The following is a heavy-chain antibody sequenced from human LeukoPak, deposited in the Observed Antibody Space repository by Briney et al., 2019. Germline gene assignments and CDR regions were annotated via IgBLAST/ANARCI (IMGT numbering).Heavy chain of an antibody. J-gene: IGHJ4*02. CDR1: GYTSTAYY. V-gene: IGHV1-2*02. D-gene: IGHD6-13*01. CDR2: INPNSGGT. Sequence: GASVTLSCQASGYTSTAYYLHWVRQAPGQGLEWMGWINPNSGGTDYAQKFQGRVTMTRDTYISTVYMELSRLTYDDTAVYYCPRIEQQLVYFVSWGQGTLVTVSS. CDR3: PRIEQQLVYFVS.